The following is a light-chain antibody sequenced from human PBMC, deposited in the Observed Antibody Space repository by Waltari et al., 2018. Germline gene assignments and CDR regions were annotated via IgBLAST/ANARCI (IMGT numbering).Light chain of an antibody. CDR3: ASWDDTLNCLL. Sequence: QSVLTQPPSASGTPGQRVTLSCSGSSSNIGRNTVNWFQQLPRTAPKLLIYSNNHRPAGVPDRFSGSKSGTSASLAISGLQSEDEADYCCASWDDTLNCLLFGGGTKLTVL. V-gene: IGLV1-44*01. CDR1: SSNIGRNT. J-gene: IGLJ2*01. CDR2: SNN.